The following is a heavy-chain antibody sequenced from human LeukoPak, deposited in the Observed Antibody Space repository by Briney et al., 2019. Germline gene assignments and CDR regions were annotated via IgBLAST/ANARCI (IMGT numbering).Heavy chain of an antibody. D-gene: IGHD3-3*01. CDR2: ISSSSSYI. J-gene: IGHJ4*02. CDR3: ARAYYDFWSGSLHFDY. Sequence: PGGSLRLSCAASGFTFSTYNMNWVRQAPGKGLEWVSSISSSSSYIYYADSPKGRFTISRDNAKNSLYLQMNSLRAEDTAVYYCARAYYDFWSGSLHFDYWGQGTLVTVSS. V-gene: IGHV3-21*01. CDR1: GFTFSTYN.